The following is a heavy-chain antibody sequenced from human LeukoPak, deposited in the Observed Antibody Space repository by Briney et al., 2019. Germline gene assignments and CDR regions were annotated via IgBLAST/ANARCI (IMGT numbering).Heavy chain of an antibody. CDR2: INWNGGST. D-gene: IGHD1-26*01. J-gene: IGHJ4*02. V-gene: IGHV3-20*04. CDR1: GFTFDDYG. CDR3: ASGSYYSHFDY. Sequence: GGSLRPSCAASGFTFDDYGMNWVRQAPGKGLEWVSGINWNGGSTGYADSVKGRFTISRDNAKNSLYLRMNSLRAEDTAVYYCASGSYYSHFDYWGQGTLVTVSS.